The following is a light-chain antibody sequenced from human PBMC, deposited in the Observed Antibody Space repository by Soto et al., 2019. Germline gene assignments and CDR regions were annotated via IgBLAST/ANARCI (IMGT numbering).Light chain of an antibody. Sequence: NYPAAVYVSGEDKGTITYLASQSISRYLNWYQQKPGKAPKLLIYAASSLQSGAPSRFSGSGSGTDFTLTISRLQPEDFATYYCQHSYSNIRTFGQGTRLEIK. V-gene: IGKV1-39*01. CDR2: AAS. J-gene: IGKJ5*01. CDR1: QSISRY. CDR3: QHSYSNIRT.